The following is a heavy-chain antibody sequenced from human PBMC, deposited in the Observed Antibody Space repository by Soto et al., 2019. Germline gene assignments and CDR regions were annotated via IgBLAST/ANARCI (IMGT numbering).Heavy chain of an antibody. Sequence: SETLSLTCTVSGGSISSSSYYWGWIRQPPGKGLEWIGSIYYSGSTYYNPSLKSRVTISVDTSKNQFSLNLSSVTAADTAEYYCATISSWYYFDYWGQGTLVTVSS. CDR1: GGSISSSSYY. D-gene: IGHD6-13*01. V-gene: IGHV4-39*01. CDR2: IYYSGST. CDR3: ATISSWYYFDY. J-gene: IGHJ4*02.